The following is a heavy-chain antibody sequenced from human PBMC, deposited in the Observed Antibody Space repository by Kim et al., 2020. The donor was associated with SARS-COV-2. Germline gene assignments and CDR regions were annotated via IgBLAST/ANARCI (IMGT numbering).Heavy chain of an antibody. CDR3: ARDRTRGWDAFDI. D-gene: IGHD4-17*01. V-gene: IGHV1-46*01. J-gene: IGHJ3*02. Sequence: ASVTVSCKASGYTFTSYYIHWVRQSPGQGLEWMGIIHPSDGATTDAPKFQGRVTMTRDTSTGTLYMELSSLRSEDTAVYYCARDRTRGWDAFDIWGQGTMVSVSA. CDR1: GYTFTSYY. CDR2: IHPSDGAT.